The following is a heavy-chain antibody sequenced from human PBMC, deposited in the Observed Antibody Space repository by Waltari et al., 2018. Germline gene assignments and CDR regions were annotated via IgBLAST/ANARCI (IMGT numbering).Heavy chain of an antibody. Sequence: QVQLVQSGAEVKKPGSSVKVSCKASGGTFSSYAISWVRQAPGQGLEWMGRINPILRKAKYEQKFQGRVTMTADKSTSTAYRELSSLRSEDTAVYYCARAHIVVVTATEYYYYYGMDVWGQGTTVTVSS. V-gene: IGHV1-69*04. CDR1: GGTFSSYA. CDR3: ARAHIVVVTATEYYYYYGMDV. J-gene: IGHJ6*02. CDR2: INPILRKA. D-gene: IGHD2-21*02.